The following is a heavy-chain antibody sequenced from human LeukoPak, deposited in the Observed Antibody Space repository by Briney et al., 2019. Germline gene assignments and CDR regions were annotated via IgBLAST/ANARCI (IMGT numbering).Heavy chain of an antibody. D-gene: IGHD3-16*01. J-gene: IGHJ4*02. V-gene: IGHV3-23*01. CDR1: GFTFSSYA. CDR3: AKDPGLGGTVKTFYY. Sequence: PGGSLRLSCAASGFTFSSYAMSWVRQAPGKGLEWVSAISGSGGSTYYADSVKGRFTISRDNSKNTLYLQMNSLRAEDTAVYYCAKDPGLGGTVKTFYYWGQGTLVTVSS. CDR2: ISGSGGST.